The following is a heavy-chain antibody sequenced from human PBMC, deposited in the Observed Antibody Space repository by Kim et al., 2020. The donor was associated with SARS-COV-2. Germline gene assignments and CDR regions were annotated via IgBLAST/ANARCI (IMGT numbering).Heavy chain of an antibody. CDR1: GLYFSNAW. D-gene: IGHD2-2*01. Sequence: GGSLRLSCTSSGLYFSNAWLSWVRQAPGKGLEWVGRINCERDGGATDYAALADGKFTISRDDSRNTLYLQMNSLQVEDTAVYYCATGPISRDCRSTSCFTFPFYWGQGTLVTVSS. V-gene: IGHV3-15*07. CDR3: ATGPISRDCRSTSCFTFPFY. J-gene: IGHJ4*02. CDR2: INCERDGGAT.